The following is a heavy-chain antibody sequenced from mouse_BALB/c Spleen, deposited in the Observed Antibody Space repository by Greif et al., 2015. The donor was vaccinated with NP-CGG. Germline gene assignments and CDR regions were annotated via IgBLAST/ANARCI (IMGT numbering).Heavy chain of an antibody. CDR3: ARSGIITTVVPYFDV. D-gene: IGHD1-1*01. CDR2: ISSGSSTI. CDR1: GFTFSSFG. V-gene: IGHV5-17*02. Sequence: EVQGVESGGGLVQPGGSRKLSCAASGFTFSSFGMHWVRQAPEKGLEWVAYISSGSSTIYYADTVKGRFTISRDNPKNTLFLQMTSLRSEDTAMYYCARSGIITTVVPYFDVWGAGTTVTVSS. J-gene: IGHJ1*01.